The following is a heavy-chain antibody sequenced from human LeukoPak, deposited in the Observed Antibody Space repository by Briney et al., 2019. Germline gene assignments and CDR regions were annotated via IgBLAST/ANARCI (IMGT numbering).Heavy chain of an antibody. J-gene: IGHJ4*02. CDR3: ARDPYSSSWDFDY. Sequence: ASVKVSCKASGYTFTGYYMHWVRQAPGQGLEWMGRINPNSGGTNYARKFQGRVTMTRDTSISTAYMELSRLRSDDTAVYYCARDPYSSSWDFDYWGQGTLVTVSS. D-gene: IGHD6-13*01. CDR2: INPNSGGT. CDR1: GYTFTGYY. V-gene: IGHV1-2*06.